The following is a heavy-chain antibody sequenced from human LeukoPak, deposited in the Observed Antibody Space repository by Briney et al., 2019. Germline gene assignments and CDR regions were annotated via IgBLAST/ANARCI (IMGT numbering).Heavy chain of an antibody. D-gene: IGHD6-19*01. Sequence: PSETLSLTCTVSGGSISSYYWSWIRQPPGKGLEWIGYIYYSGSTNYNPSLKSRVTISVDTSKNQFSLKLSSVTAADTAVYYCARHGSHSSGWYEGYFDYWGQGTLVTVSS. CDR2: IYYSGST. CDR1: GGSISSYY. J-gene: IGHJ4*02. CDR3: ARHGSHSSGWYEGYFDY. V-gene: IGHV4-59*08.